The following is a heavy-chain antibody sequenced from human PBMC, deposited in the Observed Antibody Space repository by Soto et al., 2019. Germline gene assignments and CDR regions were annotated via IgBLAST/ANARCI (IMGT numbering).Heavy chain of an antibody. V-gene: IGHV1-18*01. CDR2: ISAYNGNT. J-gene: IGHJ4*02. CDR1: GYTFTSYG. Sequence: ASVKVSCKASGYTFTSYGISWVRQAPGQGLEWMGWISAYNGNTNYAQKLQGRVTMTTDTSTSTAYMELRSLRSDDTAVYYCARDPRGVVRGVIITRQDYWGQGTLVTVSS. CDR3: ARDPRGVVRGVIITRQDY. D-gene: IGHD3-10*01.